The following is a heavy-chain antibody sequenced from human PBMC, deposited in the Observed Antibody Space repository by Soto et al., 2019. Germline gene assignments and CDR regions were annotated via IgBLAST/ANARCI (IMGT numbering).Heavy chain of an antibody. D-gene: IGHD3-10*01. CDR2: ISSSSSDI. V-gene: IGHV3-21*01. J-gene: IGHJ6*02. Sequence: GGSLRLSCAASGFTFSSYSLNWVRQAPGKGLEWVSSISSSSSDIYYADSVKGRFTISRDNAKNSLYLQMNSLRAEDTAVYYCARVLSRGIIISDSYYGMDVWGQGTTVTVSS. CDR3: ARVLSRGIIISDSYYGMDV. CDR1: GFTFSSYS.